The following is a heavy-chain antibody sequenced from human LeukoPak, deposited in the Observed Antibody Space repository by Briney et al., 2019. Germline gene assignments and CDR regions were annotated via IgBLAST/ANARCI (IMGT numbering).Heavy chain of an antibody. CDR2: IYHSGST. J-gene: IGHJ4*02. V-gene: IGHV4-30-2*03. Sequence: SETLSLTCTVSGGSISSGGYYWSWIRQPPGKGLEWIGYIYHSGSTYYNPSLKSRVTISVDTSKNQFSLKLSSVTAADTAVYYCARPLGYCSSTSCYQYYFDYWGQGTLVTVSS. CDR1: GGSISSGGYY. CDR3: ARPLGYCSSTSCYQYYFDY. D-gene: IGHD2-2*01.